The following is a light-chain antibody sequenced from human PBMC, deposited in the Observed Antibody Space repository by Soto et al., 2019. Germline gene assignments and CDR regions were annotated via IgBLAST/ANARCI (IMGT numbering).Light chain of an antibody. CDR2: RND. V-gene: IGLV1-47*01. CDR3: AAWDDSLSGWV. J-gene: IGLJ3*02. Sequence: QSALTQPPSASGTPGQRVTISCSGSSSNIGSNYVYWYQQLPETAPKLLIYRNDQRPSGVPDRFSGSRSVTSASLAISGLRSEDEADYHCAAWDDSLSGWVFGGGTKVTVL. CDR1: SSNIGSNY.